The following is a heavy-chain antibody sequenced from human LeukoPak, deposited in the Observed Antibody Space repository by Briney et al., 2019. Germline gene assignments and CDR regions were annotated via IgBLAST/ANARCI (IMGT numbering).Heavy chain of an antibody. D-gene: IGHD2-2*01. CDR3: AKAALRYQLLSSLDY. J-gene: IGHJ4*02. CDR1: GFTFSSYA. Sequence: PGGSLRLSCAASGFTFSSYAMNWARQAPGKGLEWVSALSGSGASTYYADSVKGRFTISRDNSKNTLYLQMNSLRAEDTAIYYCAKAALRYQLLSSLDYWGQGTLVTVSS. CDR2: LSGSGAST. V-gene: IGHV3-23*01.